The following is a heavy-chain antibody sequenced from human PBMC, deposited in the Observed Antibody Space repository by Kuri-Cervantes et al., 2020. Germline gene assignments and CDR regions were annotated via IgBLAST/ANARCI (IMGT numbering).Heavy chain of an antibody. CDR3: AKNRDGGYYYMDV. CDR1: GFTFSNSD. CDR2: IWYDGSHK. J-gene: IGHJ6*03. D-gene: IGHD1-14*01. V-gene: IGHV3-33*08. Sequence: GGSLRLSCAASGFTFSNSDMNWVRQAPGKGLEWVAVIWYDGSHKYYADSVKGRFTISRDNSRNTLYLQMNSLRVDDTAVYYCAKNRDGGYYYMDVWGRGTTVTVSS.